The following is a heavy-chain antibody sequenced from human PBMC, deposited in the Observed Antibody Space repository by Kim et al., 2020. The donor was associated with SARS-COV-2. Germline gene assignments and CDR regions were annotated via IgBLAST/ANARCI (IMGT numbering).Heavy chain of an antibody. CDR2: INHSGST. CDR1: GGSFSGYY. Sequence: SETLSLTCAVYGGSFSGYYWSWIRQPPGKGLEWIGEINHSGSTNYNPSLKSRVTISVDTSKNQFSLKLSSVTAADTAVYYCARHKTYSSSWYSDAFDIWGQGTMVTVSS. V-gene: IGHV4-34*01. D-gene: IGHD6-13*01. J-gene: IGHJ3*02. CDR3: ARHKTYSSSWYSDAFDI.